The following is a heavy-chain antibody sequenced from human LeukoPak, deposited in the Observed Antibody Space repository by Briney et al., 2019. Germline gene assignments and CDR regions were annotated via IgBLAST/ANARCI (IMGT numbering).Heavy chain of an antibody. V-gene: IGHV3-74*01. CDR1: GFTFSSYW. D-gene: IGHD3-3*01. J-gene: IGHJ6*03. CDR2: INSDGSNT. Sequence: GGSLRLSCAASGFTFSSYWMHWVRQAPGKGLVWVSSINSDGSNTTYADSVKGRFTISRDNAKNSLYLQMNSLRAEDTAVYYCAREPGGYDFWSGHSGFYMDVWGKGITVTVSS. CDR3: AREPGGYDFWSGHSGFYMDV.